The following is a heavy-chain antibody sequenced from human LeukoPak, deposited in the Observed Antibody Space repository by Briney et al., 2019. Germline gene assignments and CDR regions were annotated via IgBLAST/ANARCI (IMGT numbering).Heavy chain of an antibody. CDR3: ARGVGDLRRITIFGVDDYYYYYYMDV. Sequence: PGGSLRLSCAASGFTFSSYWMSWVRQAPGKGLEWVANIKQDGSEKYYVDSVKGRFTISRDNAKNSLYLKINNQRAEDTAVYYCARGVGDLRRITIFGVDDYYYYYYMDVWGKGTTVTVSS. D-gene: IGHD3-3*01. V-gene: IGHV3-7*01. J-gene: IGHJ6*03. CDR2: IKQDGSEK. CDR1: GFTFSSYW.